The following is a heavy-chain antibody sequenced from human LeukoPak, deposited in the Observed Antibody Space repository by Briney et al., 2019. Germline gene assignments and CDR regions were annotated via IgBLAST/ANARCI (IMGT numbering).Heavy chain of an antibody. J-gene: IGHJ4*02. CDR3: ARDHDSSSCPYFDY. V-gene: IGHV3-48*01. Sequence: GGSLRLSCAASGFTFSSYSMNWVRQAPGKGLEWVSYISSSSTIYYADSVKGRFTISRDNAKNSLYLQMNSLRAEDTAVYYCARDHDSSSCPYFDYWGQGTLVTVSS. CDR2: ISSSSTI. CDR1: GFTFSSYS. D-gene: IGHD6-13*01.